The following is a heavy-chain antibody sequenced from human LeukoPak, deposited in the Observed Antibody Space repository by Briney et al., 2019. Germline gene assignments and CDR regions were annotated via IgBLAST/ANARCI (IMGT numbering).Heavy chain of an antibody. Sequence: GGSLRLSRAGSGFTFSRNWMCWVRQAPGKGLEWVANIKHDGSEEYYVDSVKGRFTISRDNAKKSLFLQMTSLRAEDTAVYYCARGGGYPDYWGQGALVTVSS. CDR1: GFTFSRNW. CDR3: ARGGGYPDY. V-gene: IGHV3-7*01. J-gene: IGHJ4*02. D-gene: IGHD3-22*01. CDR2: IKHDGSEE.